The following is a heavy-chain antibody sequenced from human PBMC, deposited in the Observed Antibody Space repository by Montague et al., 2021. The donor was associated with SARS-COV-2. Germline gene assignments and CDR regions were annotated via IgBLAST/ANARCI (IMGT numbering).Heavy chain of an antibody. V-gene: IGHV4-34*01. D-gene: IGHD2-2*01. CDR2: INHSGTA. CDR3: AKEREVVRAARTLVAFDL. Sequence: SETLSLTCAVYGGSFSVYYWSWLRQSPRSGLEWIADINHSGTANYNPSLKSRVSISADTSKNQFTLKLTSVTAADTAMYYCAKEREVVRAARTLVAFDLWGQGTTVTVSS. CDR1: GGSFSVYY. J-gene: IGHJ3*01.